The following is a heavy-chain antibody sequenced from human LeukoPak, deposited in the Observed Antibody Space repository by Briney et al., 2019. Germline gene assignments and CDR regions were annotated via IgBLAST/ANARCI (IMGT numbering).Heavy chain of an antibody. D-gene: IGHD4-17*01. CDR2: IYTSGST. V-gene: IGHV4-4*07. J-gene: IGHJ4*02. Sequence: SETLSLTCTVSGGSISSYYWSWIRQPAGKGLEWIGRIYTSGSTNYNPSLKSRVTMSVDTSKNQFSLKLSSVTAADTAVYYCAREGMTTVTTTRLYYFDYWGQGTLATVSS. CDR3: AREGMTTVTTTRLYYFDY. CDR1: GGSISSYY.